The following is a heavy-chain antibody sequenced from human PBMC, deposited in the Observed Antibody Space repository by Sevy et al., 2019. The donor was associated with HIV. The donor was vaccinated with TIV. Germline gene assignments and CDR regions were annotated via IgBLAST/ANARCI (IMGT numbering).Heavy chain of an antibody. J-gene: IGHJ6*03. CDR2: LYSEGTT. Sequence: SETLSLTCGVSGGSISSISNYWGWIRQPPGREREWIGSLYSEGTTYYNPSLQSRVRISGNTSQHLFSLDLTSVTAADTAVYYCASLSPFSHYMDVWGKGTTVTVSS. CDR1: GGSISSISNY. V-gene: IGHV4-39*01. CDR3: ASLSPFSHYMDV.